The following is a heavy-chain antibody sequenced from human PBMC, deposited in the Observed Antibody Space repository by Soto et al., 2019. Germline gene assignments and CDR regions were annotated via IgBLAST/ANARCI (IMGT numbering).Heavy chain of an antibody. D-gene: IGHD1-26*01. Sequence: ASVKVSCKASGYTFTSYAMHWVRQAPGQRLEWMGWINAGNGNTKYSQRFQGRVTITRDTSASTAYMELSSLRSEDTAVYYCARGGSLYWYFDLWGRGTLVTVSS. J-gene: IGHJ2*01. CDR2: INAGNGNT. CDR3: ARGGSLYWYFDL. V-gene: IGHV1-3*01. CDR1: GYTFTSYA.